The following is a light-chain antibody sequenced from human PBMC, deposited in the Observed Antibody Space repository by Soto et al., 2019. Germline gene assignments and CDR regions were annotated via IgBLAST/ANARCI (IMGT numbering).Light chain of an antibody. Sequence: EIVLTQSPGTLSLSPGERATLSCRASQSVSSSYLAWYQQKPGQAPRPQIYGASSKAIGIPDRFSGSGSGTDVTLTISRLEPEDIAVYYCQQYGSSPWTFGQGTKVEIK. V-gene: IGKV3-20*01. CDR2: GAS. J-gene: IGKJ1*01. CDR3: QQYGSSPWT. CDR1: QSVSSSY.